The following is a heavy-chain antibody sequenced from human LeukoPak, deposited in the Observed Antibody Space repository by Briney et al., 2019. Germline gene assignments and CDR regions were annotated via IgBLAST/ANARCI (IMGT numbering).Heavy chain of an antibody. D-gene: IGHD3-3*01. CDR1: GFTFSSYW. J-gene: IGHJ6*02. CDR2: IKQDGSEK. Sequence: PGGSLRLSCAASGFTFSSYWMSWVRQAPGKGLEWVANIKQDGSEKYYVDSVKGRFTISGDNSKNTLYLQMNSLRAEDTAVYYCAKDWGEWLFLDVWGQGTTVTVSS. CDR3: AKDWGEWLFLDV. V-gene: IGHV3-7*03.